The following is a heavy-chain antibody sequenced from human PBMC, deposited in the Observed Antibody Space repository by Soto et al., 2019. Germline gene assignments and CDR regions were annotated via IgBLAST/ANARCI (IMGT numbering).Heavy chain of an antibody. Sequence: QVQLQESGPGLVKHSGTMSLTCAVSGDSMSSADWWSWVRQPPGKGLEWIGEIHHSGGINYHPSLRSRVTMSVDMSKNHFSLNHSSVTAADTSVYFYVCNGYYSLDHWGQGTLVIVS. V-gene: IGHV4-4*02. CDR1: GDSMSSADW. J-gene: IGHJ4*02. CDR3: VCNGYYSLDH. CDR2: IHHSGGI. D-gene: IGHD6-25*01.